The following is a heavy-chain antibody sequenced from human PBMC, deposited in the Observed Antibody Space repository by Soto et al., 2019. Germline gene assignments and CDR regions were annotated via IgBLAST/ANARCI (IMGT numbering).Heavy chain of an antibody. D-gene: IGHD2-15*01. Sequence: ASVKVSCKASGYTFTDYYMHWVRQAPGQGLEWMGWINANSGGTNYPQKLQGRVTMTRDTSISTVYMELSSLRSDDTAVYSCASGGSRNWPDFWGRGTLVTVSS. CDR3: ASGGSRNWPDF. CDR2: INANSGGT. J-gene: IGHJ4*02. CDR1: GYTFTDYY. V-gene: IGHV1-2*02.